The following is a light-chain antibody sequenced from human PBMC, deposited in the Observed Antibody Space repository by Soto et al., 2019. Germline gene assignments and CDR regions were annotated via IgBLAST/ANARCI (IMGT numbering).Light chain of an antibody. J-gene: IGKJ1*01. CDR2: GAS. CDR3: QQYNNWPRT. Sequence: EIVLTQFPAALSVSPVERATLSFLASYTVGTNLALYQQKPGQAPRLLIYGASKRATGVPARFSGRGSGTEFTLTISSLQSEDFAVYYCQQYNNWPRTFGQGTKVDIK. V-gene: IGKV3-15*01. CDR1: YTVGTN.